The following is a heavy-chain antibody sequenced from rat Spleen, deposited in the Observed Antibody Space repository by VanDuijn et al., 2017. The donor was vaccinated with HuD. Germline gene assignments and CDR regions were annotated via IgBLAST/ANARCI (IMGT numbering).Heavy chain of an antibody. J-gene: IGHJ4*01. CDR3: TRSPTVAGVMDA. D-gene: IGHD1-3*01. V-gene: IGHV2-1*01. CDR1: GFSLTSYN. Sequence: QVQLKESGPGLVQPSETLSLTCTVSGFSLTSYNVHWVRQPPGKGLEWMGAIWSGGSTDYNSALKSRLSINRDTSKSQVFLKMNSLQTEDTAIYFCTRSPTVAGVMDAWGQGASVTVSS. CDR2: IWSGGST.